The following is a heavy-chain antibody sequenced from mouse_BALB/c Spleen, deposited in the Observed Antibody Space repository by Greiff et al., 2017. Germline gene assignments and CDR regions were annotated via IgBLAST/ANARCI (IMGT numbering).Heavy chain of an antibody. Sequence: EVQRVESGGDLVKPGGSLKLSCAASGFTFSSYGMSWVRQTPDKRLEWVATISSGGSYTYYPDSVKGRFTISRDNAKNTLYLQMSSLKSEDTAMYYCAREGITTRVYYAMDYWGQGTSVTVSS. CDR3: AREGITTRVYYAMDY. J-gene: IGHJ4*01. D-gene: IGHD2-4*01. CDR1: GFTFSSYG. CDR2: ISSGGSYT. V-gene: IGHV5-6*01.